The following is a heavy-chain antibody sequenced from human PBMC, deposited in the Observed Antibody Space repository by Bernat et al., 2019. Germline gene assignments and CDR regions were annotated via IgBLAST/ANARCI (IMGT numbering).Heavy chain of an antibody. V-gene: IGHV3-23*01. Sequence: EVQLLESGGGLVQPGGSLRLSCAASGFTFSSYAMSWVRQAPGKGLEWVSAISGSGTTIYNADSVKGRFTISRDNAKNSLYLQMNSLRAEDTAVYYCVRAFEYWGQGTLVTVSS. CDR3: VRAFEY. J-gene: IGHJ4*02. CDR1: GFTFSSYA. D-gene: IGHD3-10*01. CDR2: ISGSGTTI.